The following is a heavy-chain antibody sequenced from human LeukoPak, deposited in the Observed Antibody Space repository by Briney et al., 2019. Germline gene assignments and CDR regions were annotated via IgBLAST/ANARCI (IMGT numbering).Heavy chain of an antibody. CDR2: IYHSGST. Sequence: PSETLSLTCAVSGYSISSGYYWGWIRQPPGKGLEWIGSIYHSGSTYYNPSLKSRVTISVDTPKNQFSLKLSSVTAADTAVYYCARGLGYCSSTSCYTLDNWFDPWGQGTLVTVSS. V-gene: IGHV4-38-2*01. CDR1: GYSISSGYY. CDR3: ARGLGYCSSTSCYTLDNWFDP. D-gene: IGHD2-2*02. J-gene: IGHJ5*02.